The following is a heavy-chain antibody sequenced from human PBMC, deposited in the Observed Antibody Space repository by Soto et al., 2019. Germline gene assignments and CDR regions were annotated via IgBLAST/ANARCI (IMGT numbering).Heavy chain of an antibody. CDR1: GDSISSPY. J-gene: IGHJ4*02. V-gene: IGHV4-59*11. Sequence: SETLSLTCVVSGDSISSPYWSWIRQSPGRGLEWIGYIFYGGTITYNPSLGSRVTISVDTSKNNFSLKLSFVTAADTAVYYCARGGGSPLDYWGQGTLVTVSS. CDR2: IFYGGTI. D-gene: IGHD3-16*01. CDR3: ARGGGSPLDY.